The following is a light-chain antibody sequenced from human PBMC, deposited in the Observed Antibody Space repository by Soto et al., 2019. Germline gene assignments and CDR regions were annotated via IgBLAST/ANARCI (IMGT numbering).Light chain of an antibody. CDR3: QSYDSSLSGSV. CDR1: SSNIGAGYD. CDR2: GNS. V-gene: IGLV1-40*01. J-gene: IGLJ1*01. Sequence: SALTHPPSVSWAPGQRFTISCTGSSSNIGAGYDVHWYQQLPGTAPKLLIYGNSNRPSGVPDRFSGSKSGTSASLAITGLQAEDEADYYCQSYDSSLSGSVFGTGTKVTVL.